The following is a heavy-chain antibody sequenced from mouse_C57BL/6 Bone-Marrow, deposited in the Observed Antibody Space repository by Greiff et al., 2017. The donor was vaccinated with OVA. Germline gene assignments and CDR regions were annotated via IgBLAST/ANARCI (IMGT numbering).Heavy chain of an antibody. CDR3: ARRDDYAYYYAMDY. CDR1: GYTFTSYW. V-gene: IGHV1-55*01. Sequence: VQLQQPGAELVKPGASVKMSCKASGYTFTSYWITWVKQRPGQGLEWIGDIYPGSGSTNYNEKFKSKATLTVDTSSSTAYMQLSSLTSEDTAVYYCARRDDYAYYYAMDYWGQGTSVTVSS. CDR2: IYPGSGST. D-gene: IGHD2-4*01. J-gene: IGHJ4*01.